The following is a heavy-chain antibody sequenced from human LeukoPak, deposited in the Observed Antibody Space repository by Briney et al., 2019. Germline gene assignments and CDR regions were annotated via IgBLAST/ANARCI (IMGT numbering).Heavy chain of an antibody. CDR1: GGSFSGYY. V-gene: IGHV4-34*01. CDR2: INHSGST. D-gene: IGHD3-22*01. Sequence: SETLSLTCAVYGGSFSGYYWSWIRQPPGKGLEWIGEINHSGSTNYNPSLKSRVTISVDTSKNQFSLKLSSVTAADTAVYYCARTLGAYDSSGYSYYFDYWGQGTLVTVSS. J-gene: IGHJ4*02. CDR3: ARTLGAYDSSGYSYYFDY.